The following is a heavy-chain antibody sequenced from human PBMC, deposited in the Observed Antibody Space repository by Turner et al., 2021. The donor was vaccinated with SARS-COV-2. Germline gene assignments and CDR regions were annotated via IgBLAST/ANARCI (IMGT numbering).Heavy chain of an antibody. D-gene: IGHD2-2*01. Sequence: DVQLVESGGGFVQPGGSLRLSCSASGFTFGRSEMSWVRQAPGKGLEWLAYIDGDGTTTFYAHSVKGRFTISRDNRKNSLFLQMSTLRADDTAIYYCATFSVVVPDYWGQGTLVTVSS. CDR3: ATFSVVVPDY. V-gene: IGHV3-48*03. CDR1: GFTFGRSE. J-gene: IGHJ4*02. CDR2: IDGDGTTT.